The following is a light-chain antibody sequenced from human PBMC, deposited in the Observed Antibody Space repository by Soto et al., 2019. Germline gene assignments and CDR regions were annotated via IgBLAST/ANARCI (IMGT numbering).Light chain of an antibody. Sequence: DIQMTKSPSTLSGSVGDRVTITCRASQTISSWLAWYQQKPGKAPKLLLYKASTLKSGVPPRFSGRRSGTEFTLTISRQQREDVATYYCQHYSSYSEAFGQGTKGE. CDR2: KAS. V-gene: IGKV1-5*03. CDR1: QTISSW. CDR3: QHYSSYSEA. J-gene: IGKJ1*01.